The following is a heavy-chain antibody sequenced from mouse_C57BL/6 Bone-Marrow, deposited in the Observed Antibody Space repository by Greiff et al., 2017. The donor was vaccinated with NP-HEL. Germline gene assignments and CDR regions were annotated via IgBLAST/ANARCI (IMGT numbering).Heavy chain of an antibody. CDR3: ARRPFAY. CDR2: ISSGGSYT. Sequence: EVKLVESGGDLVKPGGSLKLSCAASGFTFISYGMSWVRQTPDKRLEWVATISSGGSYTYYPDSVKGRFTISRDNAKNTLYLQMSSLKSEDTAMYYCARRPFAYWGQGTLVTVSA. J-gene: IGHJ3*01. V-gene: IGHV5-6*02. CDR1: GFTFISYG.